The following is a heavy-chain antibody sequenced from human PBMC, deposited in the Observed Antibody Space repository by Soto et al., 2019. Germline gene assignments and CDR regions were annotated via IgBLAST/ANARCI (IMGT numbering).Heavy chain of an antibody. D-gene: IGHD3-16*02. V-gene: IGHV5-51*01. Sequence: GESLTLSCKGSGYHFTNYWIGWVRQVPGKDLEWMGIIYPSDSDVRYSPSFQGQVTMSADKSISTVYLQWNSLKASDTAMYYCARIIADWYFDLWGRGTLVTVSS. CDR2: IYPSDSDV. CDR3: ARIIADWYFDL. CDR1: GYHFTNYW. J-gene: IGHJ2*01.